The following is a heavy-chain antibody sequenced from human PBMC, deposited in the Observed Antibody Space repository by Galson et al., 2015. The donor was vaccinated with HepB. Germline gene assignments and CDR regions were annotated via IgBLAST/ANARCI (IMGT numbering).Heavy chain of an antibody. V-gene: IGHV5-10-1*01. CDR2: IDPSDSYT. D-gene: IGHD3-22*01. CDR1: GYRFSSYW. Sequence: QSGAEVKKPGESLRISCKGSGYRFSSYWISWVRQMPGKGMEWMGKIDPSDSYTNYNPSFQGHVTFSVNRSISTAYLQWSRLKASDTAMYYCARHGSHYYDSRTTENWGQGSLVTVSS. J-gene: IGHJ4*02. CDR3: ARHGSHYYDSRTTEN.